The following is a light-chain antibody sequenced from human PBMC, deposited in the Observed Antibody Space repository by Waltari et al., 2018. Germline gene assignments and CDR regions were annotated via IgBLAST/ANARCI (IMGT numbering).Light chain of an antibody. CDR1: QSVSSY. CDR2: DAS. J-gene: IGKJ2*01. Sequence: EIVLTQSPGTPSLSPGERATLSCRASQSVSSYLAWYQQKPGQAPRLLIYDASNRATGIPARFSGSGSGTDFTLTISSLEPEDFAVYYCQQRSNWPPYTFVQGTKLEIK. CDR3: QQRSNWPPYT. V-gene: IGKV3-11*01.